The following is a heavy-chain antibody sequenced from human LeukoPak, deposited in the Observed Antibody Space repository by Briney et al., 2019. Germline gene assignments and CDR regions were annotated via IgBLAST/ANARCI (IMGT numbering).Heavy chain of an antibody. D-gene: IGHD3-22*01. CDR1: GFTFSYYG. J-gene: IGHJ4*02. Sequence: GGSLRLSCAASGFTFSYYGIHWVRQAPGKGLEWVAVISYDGSIKYYADSAKGRFTISRDNSKNTLYLQMNSLRAEDTAVYYCAKDQRSTGYYDYWGQGTLVTVSS. CDR2: ISYDGSIK. CDR3: AKDQRSTGYYDY. V-gene: IGHV3-30*18.